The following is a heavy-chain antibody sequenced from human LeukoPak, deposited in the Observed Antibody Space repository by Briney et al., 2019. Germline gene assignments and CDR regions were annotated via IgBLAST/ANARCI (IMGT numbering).Heavy chain of an antibody. CDR2: IYSGGNT. D-gene: IGHD4-23*01. V-gene: IGHV3-66*01. J-gene: IGHJ4*02. Sequence: GGSLRLSCAASGFSFSSYDMSWVRQAPGRGLEWVSVIYSGGNTYYADSVKGRFTISRDNSKNTLYLQMNSLRAEDTAVYYCARDSGTTVGYFDYWGQGTLVTVSS. CDR3: ARDSGTTVGYFDY. CDR1: GFSFSSYD.